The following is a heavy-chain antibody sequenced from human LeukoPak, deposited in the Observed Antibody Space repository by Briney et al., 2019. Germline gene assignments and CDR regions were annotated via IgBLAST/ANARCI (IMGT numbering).Heavy chain of an antibody. Sequence: ASVKVSCKASGYTFTSYGISWVRQAPGQGLEWMGWISAYNGNTNYAQKLQGRVTMTTDTSTSTAYTELRSLRSDDTAVYYCARNGGSGWNNNWFDPWGQGTLVTVSS. CDR2: ISAYNGNT. D-gene: IGHD6-19*01. CDR1: GYTFTSYG. V-gene: IGHV1-18*01. CDR3: ARNGGSGWNNNWFDP. J-gene: IGHJ5*02.